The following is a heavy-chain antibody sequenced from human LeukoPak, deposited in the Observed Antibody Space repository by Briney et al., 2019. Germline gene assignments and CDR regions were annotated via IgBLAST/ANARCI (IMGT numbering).Heavy chain of an antibody. Sequence: PGGSLRLSCAASGFTFSNAWMSWVRQAPGKGLEWVGRIKSKTDGGTTDYAAPVKGRFTISRDDSKNTLYLQMNSLKTEDTAVYYCTTGVEAWVYDFWSGYYPFDYWGQGTLVTVSS. V-gene: IGHV3-15*01. CDR2: IKSKTDGGTT. CDR3: TTGVEAWVYDFWSGYYPFDY. J-gene: IGHJ4*02. D-gene: IGHD3-3*01. CDR1: GFTFSNAW.